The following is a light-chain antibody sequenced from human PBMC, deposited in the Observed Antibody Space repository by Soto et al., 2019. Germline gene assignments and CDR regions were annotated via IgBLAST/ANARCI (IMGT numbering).Light chain of an antibody. V-gene: IGKV3D-20*02. J-gene: IGKJ5*01. CDR1: QSVSSSY. CDR2: GAS. CDR3: QHRRNWPT. Sequence: EILLPQSTGTLSMSPWEIGSLSKKASQSVSSSYLAWYQQKPGQAPRLLIYGASSRATGIPDRFSGSGSGTDFTLTISRLEPEDFAVYYCQHRRNWPTFGQGTRLEIK.